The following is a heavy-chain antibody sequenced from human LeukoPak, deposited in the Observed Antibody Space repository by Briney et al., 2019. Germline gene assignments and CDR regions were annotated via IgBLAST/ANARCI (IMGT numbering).Heavy chain of an antibody. V-gene: IGHV3-53*01. D-gene: IGHD6-19*01. CDR2: IFSGGGT. CDR1: GFTVSSNY. CDR3: ARGDSSGYYYFDY. Sequence: GGSLRLSCAVSGFTVSSNYMSWVRQAPGKGLEWVSVIFSGGGTYYADSVKGRFTISRDNFKNTLYLQMNSLRAEDTAVYYCARGDSSGYYYFDYWGQGTLVIVSS. J-gene: IGHJ4*02.